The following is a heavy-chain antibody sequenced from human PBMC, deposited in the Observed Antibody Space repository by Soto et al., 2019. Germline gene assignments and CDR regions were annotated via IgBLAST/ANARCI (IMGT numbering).Heavy chain of an antibody. D-gene: IGHD3-10*01. CDR3: ARWFGELLRFDP. CDR2: IWYDGSNK. Sequence: GGSLRLSCAASGFTFSTYFMTWVRQAPGKGLEWVAVIWYDGSNKYYADSVKGRFTISRDNSKNTLYLQMNSLRAEDTAVYYCARWFGELLRFDPWGQGTLVTVSS. V-gene: IGHV3-33*08. J-gene: IGHJ5*02. CDR1: GFTFSTYF.